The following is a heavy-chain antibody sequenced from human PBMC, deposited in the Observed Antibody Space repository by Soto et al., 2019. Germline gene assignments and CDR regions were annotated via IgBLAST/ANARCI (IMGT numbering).Heavy chain of an antibody. CDR1: GFTFSNSA. D-gene: IGHD3-9*01. CDR3: AKRGSSYNVLTGFYNYYLDY. CDR2: VSSTGVST. V-gene: IGHV3-23*01. Sequence: GGSLRLSCAASGFTFSNSAMSWVRQVPGKGLEWVSSVSSTGVSTFYVDSVTGRFTISRDNSQNTMYLQMNSLRADDTAIYYCAKRGSSYNVLTGFYNYYLDYWGQGTLVTVSS. J-gene: IGHJ4*02.